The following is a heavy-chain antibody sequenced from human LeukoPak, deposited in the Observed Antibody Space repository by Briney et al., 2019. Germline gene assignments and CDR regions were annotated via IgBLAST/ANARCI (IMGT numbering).Heavy chain of an antibody. CDR1: GYPFSSYY. CDR2: FEPISGTK. V-gene: IGHV1-46*01. Sequence: ASVKVSCKTSGYPFSSYYMHWVRQAPGQRLEWMGIFEPISGTKRVAEKFQGRVNMTRDTATSTVYMELSSLRPEDTAMYYCARDKEEVAHYDWFDPWGQGTQVTVSS. CDR3: ARDKEEVAHYDWFDP. J-gene: IGHJ5*02. D-gene: IGHD3-16*01.